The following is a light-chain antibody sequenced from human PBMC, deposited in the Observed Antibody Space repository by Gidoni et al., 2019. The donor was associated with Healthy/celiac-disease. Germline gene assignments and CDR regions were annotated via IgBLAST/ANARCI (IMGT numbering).Light chain of an antibody. Sequence: QSALPQPASVSGSPGQSITISCPGTSRDVGGHNYVSWYQQHPGKAPKLVIYDVSNRPSGVSNRSSGSKSGNTASLTISGLQAEDEADYYCSSYTSISTRVFGGGTKLTVL. CDR3: SSYTSISTRV. V-gene: IGLV2-14*03. J-gene: IGLJ3*02. CDR2: DVS. CDR1: SRDVGGHNY.